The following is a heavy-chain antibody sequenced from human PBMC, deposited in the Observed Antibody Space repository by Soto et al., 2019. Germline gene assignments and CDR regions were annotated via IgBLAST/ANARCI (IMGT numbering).Heavy chain of an antibody. CDR3: ARAQPPTQSDY. CDR2: MNAYNGNS. CDR1: GYIFTNYG. Sequence: QVQLVQSGAEVKKPGASVKVSCKASGYIFTNYGISWVRQAPGQGLEWMGWMNAYNGNSNYGQTVQGRVTMTTDKATNTADMERSSQITVDTDIYFCARAQPPTQSDYWGQGTLVTVSS. J-gene: IGHJ4*02. D-gene: IGHD2-15*01. V-gene: IGHV1-18*04.